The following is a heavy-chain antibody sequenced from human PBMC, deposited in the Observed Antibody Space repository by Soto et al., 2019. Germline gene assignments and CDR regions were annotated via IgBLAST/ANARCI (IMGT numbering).Heavy chain of an antibody. CDR1: EFTFSTYA. CDR2: ISDSGDIT. CDR3: AKSAIAVAGTRVYYFDY. D-gene: IGHD6-19*01. V-gene: IGHV3-23*01. J-gene: IGHJ4*02. Sequence: GGSLRLSCAASEFTFSTYAMTWVRQAPGRGLQWVATISDSGDITYYADSVKGRFTISRDNSRNTLYLQMNNLRAEDTAVYYCAKSAIAVAGTRVYYFDYWGQGTLVTVSS.